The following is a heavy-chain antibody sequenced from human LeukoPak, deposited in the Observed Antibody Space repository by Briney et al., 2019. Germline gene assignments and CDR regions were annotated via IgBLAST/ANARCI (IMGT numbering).Heavy chain of an antibody. CDR2: ISYDGSNK. V-gene: IGHV3-30-3*01. D-gene: IGHD3-22*01. J-gene: IGHJ1*01. CDR3: ARDGVYYDSSGYYYSTEYFQH. Sequence: GGSLRLSCAASGFTFSSYAMHWVRQAPGKGLEWVAVISYDGSNKYYADSVKGRFIISRDNSKNTLYLQMNSLRAEDTAVYYCARDGVYYDSSGYYYSTEYFQHWGQGTLVTVSS. CDR1: GFTFSSYA.